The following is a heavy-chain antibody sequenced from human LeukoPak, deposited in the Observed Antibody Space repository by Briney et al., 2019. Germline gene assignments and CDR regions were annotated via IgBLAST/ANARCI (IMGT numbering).Heavy chain of an antibody. Sequence: PGGSLRLSCAASGFTFSSYGMHWVRQAPGKGLECVSVIYSGGNTYYADSVKGRFTISRDNSKNTLYLQMNSLRAEDTAVYYCARKTDSGGQGGYWGPGTLVTVSS. CDR2: IYSGGNT. CDR3: ARKTDSGGQGGY. D-gene: IGHD3-22*01. J-gene: IGHJ4*02. V-gene: IGHV3-66*01. CDR1: GFTFSSYG.